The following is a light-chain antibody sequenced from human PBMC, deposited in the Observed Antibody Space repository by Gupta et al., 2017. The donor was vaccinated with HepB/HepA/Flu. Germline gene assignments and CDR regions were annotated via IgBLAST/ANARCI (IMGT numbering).Light chain of an antibody. CDR2: EDN. V-gene: IGLV6-57*02. CDR1: SGSIASNY. CDR3: QSYDSSIAV. J-gene: IGLJ3*02. Sequence: FLLTQPHSVSESPGKTVTISCTGSSGSIASNYVQWYQQRPGSAPTTVIYEDNQRPSGVPDRFSGSIDSSSNSASLTISGRKTEDEADYYCQSYDSSIAVFGGGTKLTVL.